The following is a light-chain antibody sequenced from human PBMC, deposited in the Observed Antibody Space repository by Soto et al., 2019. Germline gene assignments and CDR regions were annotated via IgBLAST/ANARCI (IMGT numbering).Light chain of an antibody. CDR2: GAS. J-gene: IGKJ1*01. CDR1: QNVNSN. Sequence: EILMTQSPATLSVSPRERATLSCRASQNVNSNLAWYQQRPGQAPRLLIYGASTRGTGVPARFSGSGSGTEFTLTISSLQSEDFAVYYCQHYNNWPPWTFGQGTRVEIK. V-gene: IGKV3-15*01. CDR3: QHYNNWPPWT.